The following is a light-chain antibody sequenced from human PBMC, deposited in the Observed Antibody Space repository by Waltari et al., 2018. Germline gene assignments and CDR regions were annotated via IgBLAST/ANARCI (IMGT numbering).Light chain of an antibody. CDR2: DVY. CDR1: SSDVGGYDF. V-gene: IGLV2-14*03. J-gene: IGLJ2*01. CDR3: SSYTSISTSVV. Sequence: QSALTQPASVSGSPGQSINISCTGTSSDVGGYDFVSWYQQYPGKAPKLVIYDVYYRPSGVSHRFSASKSGNTASLTISGLQTEDEADYYCSSYTSISTSVVFGGGTKLTVL.